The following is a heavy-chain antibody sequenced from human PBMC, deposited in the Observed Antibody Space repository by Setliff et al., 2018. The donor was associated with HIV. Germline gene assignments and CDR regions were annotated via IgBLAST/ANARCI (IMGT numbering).Heavy chain of an antibody. CDR1: GGSISSGSHY. J-gene: IGHJ5*02. V-gene: IGHV4-39*07. Sequence: SETLSLTCSVSGGSISSGSHYWGWIRQAPGKGLEWIGNIYYSGTTFYNPSLKSRVTISVDGSTNQFSLKLGSVTAADAAVYYCARGAYCGGASCSLTRFDPWGQGTLVTVS. D-gene: IGHD2-15*01. CDR2: IYYSGTT. CDR3: ARGAYCGGASCSLTRFDP.